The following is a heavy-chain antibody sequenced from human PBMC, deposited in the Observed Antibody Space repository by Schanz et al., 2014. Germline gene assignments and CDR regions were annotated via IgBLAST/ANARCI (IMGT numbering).Heavy chain of an antibody. V-gene: IGHV3-7*03. D-gene: IGHD3-16*01. CDR2: IKQDDSER. CDR3: AKDRQNRVNRVGYYYGMDV. J-gene: IGHJ6*02. CDR1: GFTFSTYW. Sequence: EVQLVESGGGLVQPGGSLRLSCAASGFTFSTYWMSWVRQAPGKGLEWVANIKQDDSERSYVDSVKGRFTISRDDAKTSLYLQMNSLRAEDTALYYCAKDRQNRVNRVGYYYGMDVWGQGTTVTVSS.